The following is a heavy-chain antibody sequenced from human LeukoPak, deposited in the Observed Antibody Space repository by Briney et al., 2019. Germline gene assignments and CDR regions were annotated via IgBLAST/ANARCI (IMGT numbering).Heavy chain of an antibody. CDR2: INAGNGNT. V-gene: IGHV1-3*01. J-gene: IGHJ4*02. D-gene: IGHD1-26*01. Sequence: GASVTVSFTASGYTFTSYAMHWVRQAPGQRLEWMGWINAGNGNTKYSQKFQGRVTITRDTSASTAYMELSSLRSEDTAVYYCARRPIVGATSYFDYWGQGTLVTVSS. CDR3: ARRPIVGATSYFDY. CDR1: GYTFTSYA.